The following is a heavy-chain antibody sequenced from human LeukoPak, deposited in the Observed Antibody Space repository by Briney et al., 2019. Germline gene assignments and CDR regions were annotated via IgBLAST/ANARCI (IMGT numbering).Heavy chain of an antibody. CDR2: ISSSSSYI. CDR1: GFTFSSYS. V-gene: IGHV3-21*01. CDR3: ARDRRELLYYFDY. Sequence: GGSLRLSCAASGFTFSSYSMNWVRQAPGKGLEWVSSISSSSSYIYYADSVKGRFTISRGNAKNSLYLQMNSLRAEDTAVYYCARDRRELLYYFDYWGQGTLVTVSS. D-gene: IGHD1-26*01. J-gene: IGHJ4*02.